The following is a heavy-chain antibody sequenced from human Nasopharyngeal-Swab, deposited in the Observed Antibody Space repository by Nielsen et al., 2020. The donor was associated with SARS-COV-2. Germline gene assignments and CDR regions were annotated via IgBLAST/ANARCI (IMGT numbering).Heavy chain of an antibody. J-gene: IGHJ4*02. V-gene: IGHV3-21*01. Sequence: GASLKISCAASGFTFSSYSMNRVRQAPGKGLEWVSSISSSSSYIYYADSVKGRFTISRDNAKNSLYLQMNSLRAEDTAVYYCARAYSSGWTWFDYWGQGTLVTVSS. CDR1: GFTFSSYS. CDR3: ARAYSSGWTWFDY. D-gene: IGHD6-19*01. CDR2: ISSSSSYI.